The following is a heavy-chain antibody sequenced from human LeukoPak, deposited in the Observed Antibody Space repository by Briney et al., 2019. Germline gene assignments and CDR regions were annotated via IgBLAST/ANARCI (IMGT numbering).Heavy chain of an antibody. D-gene: IGHD5-12*01. J-gene: IGHJ6*03. CDR3: ARGRDSGYLWYYYYMDV. CDR2: MNPNSGNT. V-gene: IGHV1-8*01. CDR1: GYTLISYD. Sequence: WASVKVSCKASGYTLISYDINWVRQATGQGLEWMGWMNPNSGNTGYAQKFQGRVTMTRNTSISTAYMELSSLRSEDTAVYYCARGRDSGYLWYYYYMDVWGKGTTVTVSS.